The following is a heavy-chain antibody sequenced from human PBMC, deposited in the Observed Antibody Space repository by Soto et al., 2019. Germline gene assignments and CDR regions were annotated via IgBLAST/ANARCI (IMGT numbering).Heavy chain of an antibody. CDR3: ARVGERWQYFDWFYYFDS. V-gene: IGHV4-59*11. CDR2: VYYSGSS. Sequence: PXDTLSVTCPFSGGSSGGRYLGWIRQPPGKGLEWIGYVYYSGSSTSNPSLKSRVTMSADTSKNQLSLKVRSVTAADTAVYYCARVGERWQYFDWFYYFDSWGQRALVTVSS. D-gene: IGHD3-9*01. CDR1: GGSSGGRY. J-gene: IGHJ4*02.